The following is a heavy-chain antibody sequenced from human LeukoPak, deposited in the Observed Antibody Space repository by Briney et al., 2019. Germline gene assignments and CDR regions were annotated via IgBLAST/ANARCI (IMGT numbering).Heavy chain of an antibody. CDR3: ARAVVANSYDYYGVDV. Sequence: SQTLSLTCAISGDTVSSNRASWNWTRQSPSRGLEWLGRTYYRSKWYNDYAVSVKSRITINPDTSKNQFSLLLNSVTPEDTAVYYCARAVVANSYDYYGVDVWGEGTTVTVSS. D-gene: IGHD2-15*01. V-gene: IGHV6-1*01. CDR2: TYYRSKWYN. J-gene: IGHJ6*04. CDR1: GDTVSSNRAS.